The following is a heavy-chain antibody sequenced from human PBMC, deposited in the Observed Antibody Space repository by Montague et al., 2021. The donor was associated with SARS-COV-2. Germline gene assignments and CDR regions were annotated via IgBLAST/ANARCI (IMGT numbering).Heavy chain of an antibody. J-gene: IGHJ6*02. CDR2: IYYSGNA. CDR1: GDSMNFYY. Sequence: SETLSLTCTVSGDSMNFYYWSWIRQPPGKGLGWIGYIYYSGNADHNPALKSRVTLSIDTSKNHFSLKLTSVSAADTAVYYCARRRDSMDVWGHGTTVTVSS. V-gene: IGHV4-59*08. CDR3: ARRRDSMDV.